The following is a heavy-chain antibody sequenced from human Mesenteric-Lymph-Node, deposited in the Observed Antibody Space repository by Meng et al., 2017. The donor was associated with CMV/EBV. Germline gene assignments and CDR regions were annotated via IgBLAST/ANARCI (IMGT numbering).Heavy chain of an antibody. Sequence: GESLKISCAASGFTFSSSAMTWVRQAPGKGLEWVSGVSASGDNTYYADFVKGRVTISRDNSKNTMDLQMNSLRAEDTAVYYCVRDWSREYFYYYGMDVWGQGTTVTVSS. CDR3: VRDWSREYFYYYGMDV. V-gene: IGHV3-23*01. CDR2: VSASGDNT. J-gene: IGHJ6*02. CDR1: GFTFSSSA.